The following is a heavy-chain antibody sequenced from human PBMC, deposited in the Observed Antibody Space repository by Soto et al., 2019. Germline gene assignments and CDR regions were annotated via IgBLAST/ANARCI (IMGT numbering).Heavy chain of an antibody. J-gene: IGHJ6*02. D-gene: IGHD5-18*01. CDR2: IYYSGST. CDR1: GGTISSGGYY. V-gene: IGHV4-31*03. CDR3: ARDFLDTAMVTYYGMDV. Sequence: SETLSLTCTVSGGTISSGGYYWSWIRQHPGKGLEWIGYIYYSGSTYYNPSLKSRVTISVDTSKNQFSLKLSSVTAADTAVYYCARDFLDTAMVTYYGMDVWGQGTTVTVSS.